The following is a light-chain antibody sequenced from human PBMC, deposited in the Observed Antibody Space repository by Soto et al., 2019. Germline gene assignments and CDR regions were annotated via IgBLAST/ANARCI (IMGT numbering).Light chain of an antibody. J-gene: IGLJ3*02. V-gene: IGLV2-8*01. CDR1: NSDIGAYNF. Sequence: QSALTQPPSASGSPGQSVAISCTGSNSDIGAYNFVCWFQQRPGEAPRLMIYEVYKRPSGVPDRFSASKSGNTASLTVSGLQAEDDADYYCFSYAGNDNWVFGGGTKVTVL. CDR2: EVY. CDR3: FSYAGNDNWV.